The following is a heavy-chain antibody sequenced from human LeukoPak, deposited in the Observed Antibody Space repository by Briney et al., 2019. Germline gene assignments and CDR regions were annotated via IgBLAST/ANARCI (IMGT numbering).Heavy chain of an antibody. J-gene: IGHJ3*02. V-gene: IGHV4-39*07. CDR2: IYYSGST. Sequence: SETLSLTCTVSGGSISSSSYYWGWIRQPPGKGLEWIGSIYYSGSTYYNPSLKSRVTMSVDTSKNQFSLKLSSVTAADTAVYYCAREPRAAGDAFDIWGQGTMVTVSS. CDR1: GGSISSSSYY. CDR3: AREPRAAGDAFDI. D-gene: IGHD6-13*01.